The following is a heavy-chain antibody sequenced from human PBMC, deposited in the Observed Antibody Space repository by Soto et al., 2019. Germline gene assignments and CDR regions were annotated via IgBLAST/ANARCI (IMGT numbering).Heavy chain of an antibody. CDR2: ISGSGGST. Sequence: EVQLLESGGGLVQPGGSLRLSCAASGFTFSSYAMSWVRQAPGKGLEWVSAISGSGGSTYYADSVKGRFTISRDNSKNTLYLQMNSLRAEDTAVYYCAKDAYYYDSSGYPPPSAERYWGQGTLVTVSS. V-gene: IGHV3-23*01. D-gene: IGHD3-22*01. CDR1: GFTFSSYA. J-gene: IGHJ4*02. CDR3: AKDAYYYDSSGYPPPSAERY.